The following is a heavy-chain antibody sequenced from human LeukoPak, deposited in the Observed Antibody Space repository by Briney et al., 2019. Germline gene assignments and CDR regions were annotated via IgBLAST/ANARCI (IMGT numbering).Heavy chain of an antibody. V-gene: IGHV4-59*01. CDR3: ARGWEAAAGFDY. CDR2: IYYSGST. D-gene: IGHD6-13*01. Sequence: SETLSLTCTVSGGSISSYYWSWIRQPPGKGLEWIGYIYYSGSTNYNPSLKSRVTTSVDTSKNQFSLKLSSVTAADTAVYYCARGWEAAAGFDYWGQGTLVTVSS. CDR1: GGSISSYY. J-gene: IGHJ4*02.